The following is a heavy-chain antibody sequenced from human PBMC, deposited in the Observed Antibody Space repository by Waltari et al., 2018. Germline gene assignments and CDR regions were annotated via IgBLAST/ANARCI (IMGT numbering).Heavy chain of an antibody. V-gene: IGHV4-34*01. CDR3: ARGPYCSGGSCYPKAGY. CDR2: INHSGST. J-gene: IGHJ4*02. CDR1: GGSFSGYY. Sequence: QVQLQQWGAGLLKPSETLSLTCAVYGGSFSGYYWSWIRQPPGKGLEWIGEINHSGSTNYNPSLKRRVTISVDTSKNQFSLKLSSVTAAYTAVYYCARGPYCSGGSCYPKAGYWGQGTLVTVSS. D-gene: IGHD2-15*01.